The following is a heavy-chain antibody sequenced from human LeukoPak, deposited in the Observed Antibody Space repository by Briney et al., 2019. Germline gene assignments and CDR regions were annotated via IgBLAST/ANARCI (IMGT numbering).Heavy chain of an antibody. CDR1: GGSFSGYY. CDR2: INHSGST. CDR3: ARARPWYYGSGSYTLFDP. V-gene: IGHV4-34*01. Sequence: PSETLSLTCAVYGGSFSGYYWSWIRQPPGKGLEWIGEINHSGSTNYNPSLKSRVTISVDTSKNQFSLKLSSVTAADTAVYYCARARPWYYGSGSYTLFDPWGQGTLVTVSS. D-gene: IGHD3-10*01. J-gene: IGHJ5*02.